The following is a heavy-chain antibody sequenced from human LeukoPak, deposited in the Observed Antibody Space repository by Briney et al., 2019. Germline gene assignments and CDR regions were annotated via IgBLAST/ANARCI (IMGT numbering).Heavy chain of an antibody. V-gene: IGHV4-34*01. Sequence: SETLSLTCAVYGGSFSGYYWSWIRQPPGKGLEWIGEINHSGSTNYNPSLKSRVTISVDTSKNQFSLTLSSVTAADTAVYYCARAYYYGSGSFYYYYGMDVWGQGTTVTVSS. CDR2: INHSGST. J-gene: IGHJ6*02. D-gene: IGHD3-10*01. CDR3: ARAYYYGSGSFYYYYGMDV. CDR1: GGSFSGYY.